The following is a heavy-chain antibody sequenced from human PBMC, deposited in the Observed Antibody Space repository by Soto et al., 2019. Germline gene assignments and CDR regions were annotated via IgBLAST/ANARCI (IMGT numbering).Heavy chain of an antibody. CDR2: ISAYNGNT. V-gene: IGHV1-18*01. D-gene: IGHD2-2*01. CDR3: ARDLPRPGNCSSTSCRSYNWFDP. Sequence: ASVKVSCKASGYTFTSYGISWVRQAPGQGLEWMGWISAYNGNTNYAQKHQGRVTMTTDTATSTAYMELRSLRSDDTAVYYCARDLPRPGNCSSTSCRSYNWFDPWGQGTLVTVSS. CDR1: GYTFTSYG. J-gene: IGHJ5*02.